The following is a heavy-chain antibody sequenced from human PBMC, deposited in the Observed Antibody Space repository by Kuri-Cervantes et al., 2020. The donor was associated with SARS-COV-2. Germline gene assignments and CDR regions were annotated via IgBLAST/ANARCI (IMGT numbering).Heavy chain of an antibody. J-gene: IGHJ3*02. V-gene: IGHV3-11*04. D-gene: IGHD2-2*01. CDR3: ASPIYCSSTSCYLGRSHDAFDI. Sequence: SLKISCAASGFTFSDYYMSWIRQAPGKGLEWVSYISSSGSTIYYADSVKGRFTISRDNAKNSLYLQMNSLRAEDTAVYYCASPIYCSSTSCYLGRSHDAFDIWGQGTMVTVSS. CDR2: ISSSGSTI. CDR1: GFTFSDYY.